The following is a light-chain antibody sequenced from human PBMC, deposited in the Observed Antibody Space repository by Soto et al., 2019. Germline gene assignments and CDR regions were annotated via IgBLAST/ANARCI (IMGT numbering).Light chain of an antibody. CDR1: QSVSDMY. CDR3: QHYGTSAL. CDR2: AS. V-gene: IGKV3-20*01. J-gene: IGKJ3*01. Sequence: EIVLTQSPGTLSLSPGERATLSCRASQSVSDMYLAWYQQKPGQAPRLLIYASNRATGIPDRFSGSGSGTYFTLTISRLEPEVFAVYYCQHYGTSALFGPGTKVEIK.